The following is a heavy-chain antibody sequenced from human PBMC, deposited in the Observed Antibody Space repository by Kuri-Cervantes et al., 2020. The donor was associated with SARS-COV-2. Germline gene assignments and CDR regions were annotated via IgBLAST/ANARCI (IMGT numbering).Heavy chain of an antibody. J-gene: IGHJ4*02. CDR1: GFTFSSYS. D-gene: IGHD6-19*01. Sequence: GESLKISCAASGFTFSSYSMNWVRQAPGKGLEWVSSISSSSSYIYYADSVKGRFTISRDNAKNSLYLQMNSLRAEDTAVYYCARVKQWLGRGGVGFDYWGQGTLVTVSS. CDR3: ARVKQWLGRGGVGFDY. V-gene: IGHV3-21*01. CDR2: ISSSSSYI.